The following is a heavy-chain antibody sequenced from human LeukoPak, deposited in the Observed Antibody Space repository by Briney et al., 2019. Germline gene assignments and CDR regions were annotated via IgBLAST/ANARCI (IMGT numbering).Heavy chain of an antibody. CDR2: ISSKGDNI. J-gene: IGHJ6*04. CDR1: GFTFSSYA. D-gene: IGHD6-13*01. CDR3: GRVRISAARGYMDV. Sequence: GSLRLSCAGSGFTFSSYAIHWVRQAPGKGLEYVSTISSKGDNIFYANSVKGRFTISRDNSKNTVYLQMGSLRAEDMAVYYCGRVRISAARGYMDVWGKGTTVTVSS. V-gene: IGHV3-64*01.